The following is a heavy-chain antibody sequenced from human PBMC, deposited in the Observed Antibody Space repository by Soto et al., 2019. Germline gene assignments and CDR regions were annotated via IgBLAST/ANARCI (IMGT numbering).Heavy chain of an antibody. Sequence: SETLSLTCAVYGGSSSGYYWSWIRQPPGKGLEWIGEINHSGSTNYNPSLKSRVTISVDTSKNQFSLKLSSVTAADTAVYYCARAVGATTLSDYWGQGTLVTVSS. CDR1: GGSSSGYY. V-gene: IGHV4-34*01. D-gene: IGHD1-26*01. J-gene: IGHJ4*02. CDR3: ARAVGATTLSDY. CDR2: INHSGST.